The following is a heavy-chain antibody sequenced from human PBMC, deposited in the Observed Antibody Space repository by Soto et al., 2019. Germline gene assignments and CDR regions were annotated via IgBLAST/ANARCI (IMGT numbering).Heavy chain of an antibody. V-gene: IGHV3-23*01. Sequence: GGSLRLSCAGSGFTSSNYAMSWVRQAPGKGLEWVSAISGSGDSTYYANSVKGRFTISRDNSKNTLYLQMNSLRAEDTAVYYCAKDTPQEWLLVFHYWGQGTLVTVSS. J-gene: IGHJ4*02. CDR3: AKDTPQEWLLVFHY. CDR2: ISGSGDST. D-gene: IGHD3-3*01. CDR1: GFTSSNYA.